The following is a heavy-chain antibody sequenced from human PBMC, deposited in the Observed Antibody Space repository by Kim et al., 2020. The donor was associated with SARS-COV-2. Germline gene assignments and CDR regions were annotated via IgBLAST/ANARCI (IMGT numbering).Heavy chain of an antibody. J-gene: IGHJ4*02. CDR3: ARLELGKLFDY. D-gene: IGHD7-27*01. Sequence: TYYNPSLNSPVTLSPDTSKNQFSLKLSSVTAADTAVYYCARLELGKLFDYCGQGTLVTVSS. CDR2: T. V-gene: IGHV4-39*01.